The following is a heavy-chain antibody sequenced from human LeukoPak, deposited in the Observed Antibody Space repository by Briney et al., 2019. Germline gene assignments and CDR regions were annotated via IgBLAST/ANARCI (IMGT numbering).Heavy chain of an antibody. J-gene: IGHJ4*02. CDR2: TGHNNDDT. V-gene: IGHV3-23*01. CDR3: AKAPSRDIYGKSSFNYFDS. CDR1: GFTFSDYA. D-gene: IGHD5-18*01. Sequence: GGSLRLSCAASGFTFSDYAMNWVRQAPGKGLEWVSGTGHNNDDTYYADSVKGRFSISRDNSKNTLHLQMDSLRAEDAAVYYCAKAPSRDIYGKSSFNYFDSWGQGTLVFVSS.